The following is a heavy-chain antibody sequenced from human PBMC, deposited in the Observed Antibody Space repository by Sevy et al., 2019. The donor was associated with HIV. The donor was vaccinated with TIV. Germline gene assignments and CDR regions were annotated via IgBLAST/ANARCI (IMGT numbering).Heavy chain of an antibody. Sequence: GGSLRLSCVASGFTFSDSWMTWVHQAPGKGLERIAFINEDGSRLGYVDSVRGRFTISRENTKNSLYLQMNSLRAEDTAVYFCVSDRAYSALDYWGQGTLVTVSS. CDR3: VSDRAYSALDY. CDR2: INEDGSRL. V-gene: IGHV3-7*01. J-gene: IGHJ4*02. CDR1: GFTFSDSW. D-gene: IGHD5-18*01.